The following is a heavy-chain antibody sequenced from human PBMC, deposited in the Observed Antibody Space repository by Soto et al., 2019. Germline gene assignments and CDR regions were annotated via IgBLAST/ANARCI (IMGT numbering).Heavy chain of an antibody. D-gene: IGHD2-2*02. Sequence: GGSLRLSCAASGFTFSSYGMHWVRQAPGKGLEWVAVIWYDGSNKYYADSVKGRFTISRDNSKNTLYLQMNSLRAEDTAVYYCARARWDCSSTSCYIQGGYYYYMDVWGKGTTVTVSS. J-gene: IGHJ6*03. CDR2: IWYDGSNK. V-gene: IGHV3-33*01. CDR1: GFTFSSYG. CDR3: ARARWDCSSTSCYIQGGYYYYMDV.